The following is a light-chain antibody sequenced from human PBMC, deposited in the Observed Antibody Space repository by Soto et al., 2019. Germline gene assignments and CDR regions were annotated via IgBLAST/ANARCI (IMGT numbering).Light chain of an antibody. CDR3: QHYYSSWT. J-gene: IGKJ1*01. CDR1: QNNKNY. Sequence: DIVMTQSPDSLAVSLGERATINCKSSQNNKNYLAWYQQKAGQPPKLIIDWASTRASGVPDRCSGSGSGTDFTLTISSLQAEDVAVYYCQHYYSSWTFGQGTKVDIK. CDR2: WAS. V-gene: IGKV4-1*01.